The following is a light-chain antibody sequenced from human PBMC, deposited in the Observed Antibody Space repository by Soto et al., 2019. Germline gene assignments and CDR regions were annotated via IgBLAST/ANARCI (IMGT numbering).Light chain of an antibody. CDR1: QSVSSST. J-gene: IGKJ2*01. CDR3: QHYDDSPPRYT. Sequence: EIVLTQSPATLSLSPGERATLSCRASQSVSSSTLAWYQQKPGQAPRLVISGASIRAAGLPDRFSGSGSGTDFTLTISRLEPEDFAVYYCQHYDDSPPRYTFGQGTKLEIK. CDR2: GAS. V-gene: IGKV3-20*01.